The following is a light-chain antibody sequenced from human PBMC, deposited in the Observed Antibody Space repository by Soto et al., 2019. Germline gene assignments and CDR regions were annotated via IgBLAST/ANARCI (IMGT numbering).Light chain of an antibody. CDR3: SSYTTSSTLVV. CDR1: SSDIGSYNY. Sequence: QSALTQPASVSGSPGQSITISCTGTSSDIGSYNYVAWYQQFPGKTPKLMIYEVSNRPSGVSHRFSGSKSGNTASLTISGLLPEDEAEYYCSSYTTSSTLVVFGGGTKLTVL. J-gene: IGLJ2*01. CDR2: EVS. V-gene: IGLV2-14*01.